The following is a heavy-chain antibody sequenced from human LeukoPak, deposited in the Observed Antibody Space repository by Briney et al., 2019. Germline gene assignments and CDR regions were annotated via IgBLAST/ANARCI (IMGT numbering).Heavy chain of an antibody. CDR1: GVTLSSFA. D-gene: IGHD6-19*01. CDR3: AKEPASSGWFDP. Sequence: GGSLRLSCAASGVTLSSFAMSWARQAPGKGLEWVSGISSSGSGDNTYYADSVKGRFTISRDSSKNTLFLHMNTLRAEDTAIYYCAKEPASSGWFDPWGQGTLVAVSS. CDR2: ISSSGSGDNT. J-gene: IGHJ5*02. V-gene: IGHV3-23*01.